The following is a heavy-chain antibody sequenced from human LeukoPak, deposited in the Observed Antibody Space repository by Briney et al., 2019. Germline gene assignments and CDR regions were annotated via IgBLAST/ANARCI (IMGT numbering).Heavy chain of an antibody. CDR3: ARADLYCSSSGCARRASDI. D-gene: IGHD3-22*01. V-gene: IGHV3-21*01. CDR2: ISSSSSYI. Sequence: PGGSLRLSCAASGFTFSSYSMNWVRQAPGKGLEWVSSISSSSSYIYYADSVKGRFTISRDNAKNSLYLQMNSLRAEDTAVYYCARADLYCSSSGCARRASDIWGQGTMVTVSS. CDR1: GFTFSSYS. J-gene: IGHJ3*02.